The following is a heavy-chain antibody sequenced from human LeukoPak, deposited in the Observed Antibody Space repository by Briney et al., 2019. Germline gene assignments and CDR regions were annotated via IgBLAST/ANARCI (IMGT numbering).Heavy chain of an antibody. Sequence: GGSLRLSCAASGFAFSGDWMSWVRQAPGKGLEWVARINQDGSENSYVDSVKGRFTISRDNAKSSLSLQMNSLRAEDTAVYYCVRGGSYGDSWGQGTLVTVSS. V-gene: IGHV3-7*05. J-gene: IGHJ4*02. D-gene: IGHD3-16*01. CDR1: GFAFSGDW. CDR2: INQDGSEN. CDR3: VRGGSYGDS.